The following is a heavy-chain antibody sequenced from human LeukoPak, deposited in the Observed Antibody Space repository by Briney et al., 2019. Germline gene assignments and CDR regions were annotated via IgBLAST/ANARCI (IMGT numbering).Heavy chain of an antibody. V-gene: IGHV4-34*01. J-gene: IGHJ4*02. CDR2: INHSGST. CDR3: ARRRGVPLSYLDY. D-gene: IGHD3-10*01. CDR1: GGSFSGYY. Sequence: SETLSLTCAVYGGSFSGYYWSWIRQPPGKGLGWIGEINHSGSTNYNPSLKSRVTISVDTSKNQFSLKLSSVTAADTAVYYCARRRGVPLSYLDYWGQGTLVTVSS.